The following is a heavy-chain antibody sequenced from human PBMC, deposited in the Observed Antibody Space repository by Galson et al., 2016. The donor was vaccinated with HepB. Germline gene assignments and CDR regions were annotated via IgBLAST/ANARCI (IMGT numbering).Heavy chain of an antibody. Sequence: SETLSLTCSVSGDSISNVGRHWGWFRQSPGMGLEYIGSIHSSGTSYYNPSLTSRVTVSADTSRNQFFLSLTSVTAADTAIYYCMRLGTAAAVANRRGSIYWSQGTRVTVSS. D-gene: IGHD3-10*01. CDR1: GDSISNVGRH. V-gene: IGHV4-39*01. CDR3: MRLGTAAAVANRRGSIY. CDR2: IHSSGTS. J-gene: IGHJ4*02.